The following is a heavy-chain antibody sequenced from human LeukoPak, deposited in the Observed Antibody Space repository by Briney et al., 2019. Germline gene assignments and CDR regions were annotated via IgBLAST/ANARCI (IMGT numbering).Heavy chain of an antibody. CDR2: INHSGST. CDR1: GGSFSGYY. CDR3: ASEYYYDSSGYYPGGY. Sequence: SETLSLTCAVYGGSFSGYYWSWIRQPPGKGLEWIGEINHSGSTNYNPSLKSRVTISVDTSKNQFSLKLSSVTAADTAVYYCASEYYYDSSGYYPGGYWGQGTLVTVSS. V-gene: IGHV4-34*01. J-gene: IGHJ4*02. D-gene: IGHD3-22*01.